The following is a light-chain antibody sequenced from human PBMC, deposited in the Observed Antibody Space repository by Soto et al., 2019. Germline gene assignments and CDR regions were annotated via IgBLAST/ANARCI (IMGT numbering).Light chain of an antibody. CDR2: KAS. Sequence: DIQMTQSPSTLSASVGDRVTITCRASQSISSWLAWYQQKPGKAQKLLIYKASTLESGVTSRFSGSGSGTEFTLTISSRQPDDLATYYCQQYSSYSTFGQGNKREIK. V-gene: IGKV1-5*03. CDR1: QSISSW. CDR3: QQYSSYST. J-gene: IGKJ2*01.